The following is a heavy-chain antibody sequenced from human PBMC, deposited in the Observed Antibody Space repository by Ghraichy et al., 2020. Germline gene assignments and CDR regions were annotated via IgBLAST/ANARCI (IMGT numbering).Heavy chain of an antibody. Sequence: GGSLRLSCVASGFTFSSYSIHWVRQAPGKGLEWVAVISYDGRSTSYTDSVKGRFTVSRDNSENTAYLQMNSLRTEDTAMYYCARDWNRSGWDPFDYWGQGTQVTVSS. CDR3: ARDWNRSGWDPFDY. CDR1: GFTFSSYS. J-gene: IGHJ4*02. V-gene: IGHV3-30*04. D-gene: IGHD6-19*01. CDR2: ISYDGRST.